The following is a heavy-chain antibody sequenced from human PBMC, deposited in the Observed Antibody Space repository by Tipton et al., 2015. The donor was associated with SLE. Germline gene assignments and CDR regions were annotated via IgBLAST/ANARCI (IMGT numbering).Heavy chain of an antibody. CDR3: ARGGDVLRFLEWLSDNWFDP. CDR2: ISAYNGNT. J-gene: IGHJ5*02. V-gene: IGHV1-18*01. Sequence: QSGPEVKKPGASVKVSCKASGYTFTSHGISWVRQAPGQGLEWMGWISAYNGNTNYAQKLQGRVTMTTDTSTSTAYMELRSLRSDDPAVYYCARGGDVLRFLEWLSDNWFDPWGQGTLVTVSS. D-gene: IGHD3-3*01. CDR1: GYTFTSHG.